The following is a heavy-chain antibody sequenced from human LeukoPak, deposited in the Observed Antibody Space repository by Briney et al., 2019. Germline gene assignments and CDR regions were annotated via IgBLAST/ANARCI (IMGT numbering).Heavy chain of an antibody. J-gene: IGHJ6*03. CDR1: GFIFSSYE. CDR3: ARGPRITLVRGGQWYYYMYV. V-gene: IGHV3-48*03. D-gene: IGHD3-10*01. CDR2: ISSSGSTM. Sequence: GGSLRLSCAASGFIFSSYEMNWVRQAPGKGLEWVSYISSSGSTMYYADSVKGRFTISRDNAKNSLYLQMNSLRAEDTAVYYCARGPRITLVRGGQWYYYMYVWGKGTTVTISS.